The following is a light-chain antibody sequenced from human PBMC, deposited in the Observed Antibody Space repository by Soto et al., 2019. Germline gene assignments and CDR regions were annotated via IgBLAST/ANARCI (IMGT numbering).Light chain of an antibody. J-gene: IGLJ1*01. CDR3: AAWDDSLSGYV. Sequence: QSVLTQPPSASGTPGQRVTISCSGSSSNIGSNYVFWYQQLPGTAPKLLIYMNKQRPSGVPDRFSGSKSGTSASLAISGLRSEDEAEYSCAAWDDSLSGYVFGTGTKLTVL. CDR1: SSNIGSNY. CDR2: MNK. V-gene: IGLV1-47*01.